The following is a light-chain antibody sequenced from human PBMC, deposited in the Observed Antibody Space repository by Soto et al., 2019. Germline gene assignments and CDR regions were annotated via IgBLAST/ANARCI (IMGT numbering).Light chain of an antibody. CDR3: QHYFNWPQYT. V-gene: IGKV3-15*01. CDR1: ESVSIN. CDR2: GAS. Sequence: EIVLTQSPGTLSVSPGDRATLSCRASESVSINVAWYQQKPGQTPRLLIYGASTRATGVPTRFSGSRSGTEFTLTISSLQSEDFAVYYCQHYFNWPQYTFGQGTKVDFK. J-gene: IGKJ2*01.